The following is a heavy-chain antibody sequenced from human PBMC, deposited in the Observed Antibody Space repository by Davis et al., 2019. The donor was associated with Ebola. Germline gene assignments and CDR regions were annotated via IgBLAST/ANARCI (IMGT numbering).Heavy chain of an antibody. D-gene: IGHD6-13*01. CDR2: ISGSGGST. CDR1: GFTFSSFA. V-gene: IGHV3-23*01. CDR3: ARSVAAAGTLPFDY. Sequence: PGGSLRLSCAASGFTFSSFAMSWVRQAPGKGLEWVSGISGSGGSTYYADSVKGRFTISRDNSKNTLYLQMNSLRAEDTAVYYCARSVAAAGTLPFDYWGQGTLVTVSS. J-gene: IGHJ4*02.